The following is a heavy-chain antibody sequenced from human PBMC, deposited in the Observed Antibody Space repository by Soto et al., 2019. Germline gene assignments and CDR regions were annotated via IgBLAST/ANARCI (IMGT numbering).Heavy chain of an antibody. V-gene: IGHV3-53*01. J-gene: IGHJ5*02. CDR3: ARVIRIMITFGGVSDWFDP. D-gene: IGHD3-16*01. CDR2: IYSGGST. CDR1: GFTVSSNY. Sequence: PGGSLRLSCAASGFTVSSNYMSWVRQAPGKGLEWVSVIYSGGSTYYADSVKGRFTISRDNSKNTLYLQMNSLRAEDTAVYYCARVIRIMITFGGVSDWFDPWGQGTLVTVSS.